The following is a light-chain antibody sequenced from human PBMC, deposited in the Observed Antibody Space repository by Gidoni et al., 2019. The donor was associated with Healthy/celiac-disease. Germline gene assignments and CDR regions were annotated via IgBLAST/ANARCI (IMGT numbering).Light chain of an antibody. CDR2: GAS. CDR1: QRVSSN. CDR3: QQYNNWTPSWT. V-gene: IGKV3-15*01. Sequence: EIVMTQSPATLSVSPGERATLSCRASQRVSSNLALYQQKPGQAPRLLIFGASTRATGIPARFSGSGSGTEFTLTISSMQSEDFAVSYCQQYNNWTPSWTFXQXTKVEIK. J-gene: IGKJ1*01.